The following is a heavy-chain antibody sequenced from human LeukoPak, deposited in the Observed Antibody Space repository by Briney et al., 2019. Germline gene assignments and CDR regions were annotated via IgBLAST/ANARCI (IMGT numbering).Heavy chain of an antibody. V-gene: IGHV4-34*01. CDR2: INHSGST. Sequence: PSETLSLTCAVYGGSFSGYYWSWIRQPPGKGLDWIGEINHSGSTNYNPSLKSRVTISVDTSKNQFSLKLSSVTAADTAVYYCARLIGTRPPFDYWGQGTLVTVSS. CDR1: GGSFSGYY. J-gene: IGHJ4*02. CDR3: ARLIGTRPPFDY.